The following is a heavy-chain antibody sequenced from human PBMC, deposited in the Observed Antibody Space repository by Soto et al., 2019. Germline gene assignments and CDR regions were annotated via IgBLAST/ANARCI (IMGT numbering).Heavy chain of an antibody. D-gene: IGHD6-13*01. CDR1: GFTFSNYG. Sequence: HPGGSLRLSCAASGFTFSNYGMHWVRQAPGKGLEWVAVLSYDGGDKYYADSVKGRFTISRDNSKNTLYLQMNSLRAEDTAVYYCAKDRSIAAADYYFDYWGQGTLVTVSS. CDR3: AKDRSIAAADYYFDY. J-gene: IGHJ4*02. V-gene: IGHV3-30*18. CDR2: LSYDGGDK.